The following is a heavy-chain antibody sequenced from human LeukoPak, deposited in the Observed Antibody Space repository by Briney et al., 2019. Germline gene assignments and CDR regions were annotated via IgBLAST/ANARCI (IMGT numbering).Heavy chain of an antibody. CDR2: IRYDGSNK. CDR1: GFTFSSYG. J-gene: IGHJ6*03. CDR3: AKVGFAPLVVAATLDYYYYMDV. Sequence: PGGSLRLSCAASGFTFSSYGMHWVRQAPGKGLEWVAFIRYDGSNKYYADSVKGRFTISRDNSKNTLYLQMNSLRAEDTAVYYCAKVGFAPLVVAATLDYYYYMDVWGKGTTVTISS. D-gene: IGHD2-15*01. V-gene: IGHV3-30*02.